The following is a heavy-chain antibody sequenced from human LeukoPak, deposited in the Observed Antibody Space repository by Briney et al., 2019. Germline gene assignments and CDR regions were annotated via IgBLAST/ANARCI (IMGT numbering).Heavy chain of an antibody. V-gene: IGHV3-74*01. CDR2: INVDGSGA. CDR3: APATRIYSSGWYYSFDY. Sequence: GGSLRLSCAASGFTFSTYWMHWVRQAPGKGLEWVSHINVDGSGANYADSVKGGFTISRDNAKNTLYLQMNRLRDEDTAVYYCAPATRIYSSGWYYSFDYWGQGTLVTVSS. CDR1: GFTFSTYW. D-gene: IGHD6-19*01. J-gene: IGHJ4*02.